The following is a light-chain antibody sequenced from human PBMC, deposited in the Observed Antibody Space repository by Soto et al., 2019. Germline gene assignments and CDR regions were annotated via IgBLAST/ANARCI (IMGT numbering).Light chain of an antibody. Sequence: EMVVTLSQGPLSLSPGESATLSFRASHSVHIPFFARTQHKPGRPPRLLIHGASSRATGIPDRFTGSGSGTDFTLTISRLEPEVFAGYYFPPYLSLSFGGGTKV. V-gene: IGKV3-20*01. CDR1: HSVHIPF. CDR3: PPYLSLS. J-gene: IGKJ4*01. CDR2: GAS.